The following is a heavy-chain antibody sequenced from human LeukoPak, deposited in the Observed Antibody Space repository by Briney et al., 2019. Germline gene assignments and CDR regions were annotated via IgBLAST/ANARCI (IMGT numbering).Heavy chain of an antibody. Sequence: ASVKVSCKASGGTFSSYAISWVRQAPGQGLEWMGRIIPILGIANYAQKFQGRVTITADKSTSTAYMELSSLRSEDTAVYYCARERDIVVVVDLNYYYGMDVWGQGTTVTVSS. D-gene: IGHD2-15*01. J-gene: IGHJ6*02. CDR3: ARERDIVVVVDLNYYYGMDV. V-gene: IGHV1-69*04. CDR1: GGTFSSYA. CDR2: IIPILGIA.